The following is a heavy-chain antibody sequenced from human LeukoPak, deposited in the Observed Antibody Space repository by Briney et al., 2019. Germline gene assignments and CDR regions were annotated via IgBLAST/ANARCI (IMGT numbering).Heavy chain of an antibody. Sequence: WETLSLTCTVSGYSISSGYYCGWIRQPPGKGLEWIGSIYHSGSTYYNPSLESRVTISVDTSKNQFSLKLSSVTAADTAVYYCAIAIVGATWGAFDIWGQGTMVTVSS. CDR2: IYHSGST. V-gene: IGHV4-38-2*02. CDR3: AIAIVGATWGAFDI. CDR1: GYSISSGYY. D-gene: IGHD1-26*01. J-gene: IGHJ3*02.